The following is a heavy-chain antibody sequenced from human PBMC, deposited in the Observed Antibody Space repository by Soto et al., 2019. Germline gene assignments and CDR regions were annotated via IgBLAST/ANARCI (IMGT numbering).Heavy chain of an antibody. V-gene: IGHV3-21*01. J-gene: IGHJ6*02. CDR3: ARVRDYCDPSYYSGMDV. D-gene: IGHD3-22*01. Sequence: EVQLVESGGGLVKPGGSLRLSCAASGFTFSSYSMNWVRQAPGKGLEWVASISCSTSYIYYADSVKGRFTISRDNAKNSLYLQMTSLRAADTAVYYWARVRDYCDPSYYSGMDVWGQGTTVTVSS. CDR1: GFTFSSYS. CDR2: ISCSTSYI.